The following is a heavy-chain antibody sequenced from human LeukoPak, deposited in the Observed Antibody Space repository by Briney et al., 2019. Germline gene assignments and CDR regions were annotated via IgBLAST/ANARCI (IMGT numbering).Heavy chain of an antibody. CDR3: ARALGATEGDAFDI. CDR2: IGTAGDT. Sequence: GGSLRLSCAASGFTFSSYDMHWVRQATGKGLEWVSAIGTAGDTYYPGSVKGRFTISRENAKNSLYLQMNSLRAGDTAVYYCARALGATEGDAFDIWGQGTMVTVSS. D-gene: IGHD5-12*01. J-gene: IGHJ3*02. V-gene: IGHV3-13*01. CDR1: GFTFSSYD.